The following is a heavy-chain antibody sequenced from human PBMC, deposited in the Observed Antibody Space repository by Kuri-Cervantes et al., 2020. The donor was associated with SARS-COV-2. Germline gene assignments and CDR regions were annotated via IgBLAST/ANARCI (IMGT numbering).Heavy chain of an antibody. CDR3: AKESLAQTTVTTWDDAFDI. CDR1: GFTFSSYA. Sequence: GGSLRLSCAASGFTFSSYAMSWVRQAPGKGLEWVSAISGSGGSTYYADSVKGRFTISRDNSKNTLYLQMNSLRAEDTAVYYCAKESLAQTTVTTWDDAFDIWGQGTMVTVSS. CDR2: ISGSGGST. D-gene: IGHD4-17*01. J-gene: IGHJ3*02. V-gene: IGHV3-23*01.